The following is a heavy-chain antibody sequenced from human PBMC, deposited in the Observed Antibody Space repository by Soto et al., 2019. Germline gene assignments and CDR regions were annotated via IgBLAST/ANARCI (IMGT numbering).Heavy chain of an antibody. J-gene: IGHJ5*02. CDR1: GDSISRTFFY. V-gene: IGHV4-39*01. D-gene: IGHD1-1*01. CDR2: IYYSGRT. Sequence: QLQLQESGPGLVKPSETLSLICNVSGDSISRTFFYWGWIRQPPGKGLEWIGSIYYSGRTYYNPSLKSRVTISVDPSNNQFSLSLSSVTAADTALYYCARHGVPIQLEPHFDPWGQGTLVTVSS. CDR3: ARHGVPIQLEPHFDP.